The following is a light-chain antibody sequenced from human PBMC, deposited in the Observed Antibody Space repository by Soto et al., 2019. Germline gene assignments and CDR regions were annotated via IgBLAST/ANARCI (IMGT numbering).Light chain of an antibody. CDR3: QVWDSSSDHVV. CDR1: NIGSKS. J-gene: IGLJ2*01. V-gene: IGLV3-21*02. Sequence: SYELTQPPSVSVAPGQTARITCGGNNIGSKSVHWYQQKPGQAPVLVVYDDSGRPSGIPERFSGSNSGNTATLTISRVEDGDEADYYCQVWDSSSDHVVFGGGTKLTVL. CDR2: DDS.